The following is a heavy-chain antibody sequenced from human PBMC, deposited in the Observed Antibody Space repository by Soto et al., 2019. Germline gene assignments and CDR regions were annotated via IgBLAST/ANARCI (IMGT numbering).Heavy chain of an antibody. CDR1: GFTFSSYS. V-gene: IGHV3-21*01. Sequence: GGSLRLSCAASGFTFSSYSMNWVRQAPGKGLEWVSSISSSSSYIYYADSVKGRFTISRDNAKNSLYLQMNSLRAEDTAVYYCARAFEVRGVIISGLYYYMDVWGKGTTVTVSS. D-gene: IGHD3-10*01. CDR2: ISSSSSYI. J-gene: IGHJ6*03. CDR3: ARAFEVRGVIISGLYYYMDV.